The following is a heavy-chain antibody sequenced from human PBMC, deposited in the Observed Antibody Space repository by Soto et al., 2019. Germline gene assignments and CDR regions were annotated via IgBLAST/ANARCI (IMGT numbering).Heavy chain of an antibody. CDR3: ARKYRSKYSYGYLPGAGVDY. V-gene: IGHV4-31*03. J-gene: IGHJ4*02. Sequence: SETLSLTCTVSGGSISSGGYYWSWIRQHPGKGLEWIGYIYYSGSTYYNPSLKSRVTISVDTSKNQFSLKLSSVTAADTAVYYCARKYRSKYSYGYLPGAGVDYWGQGTLVTVSS. CDR1: GGSISSGGYY. D-gene: IGHD5-18*01. CDR2: IYYSGST.